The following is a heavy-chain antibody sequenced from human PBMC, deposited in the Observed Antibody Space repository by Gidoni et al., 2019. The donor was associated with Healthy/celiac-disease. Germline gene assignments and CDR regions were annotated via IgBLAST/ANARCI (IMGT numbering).Heavy chain of an antibody. J-gene: IGHJ6*02. Sequence: EVQLVESGGGLVQPGRSLRLSCAASGFTFDDYAMHWVRQAPGKGLEWVSGISWNSGSIGYADSVKGRFTISRDNAKNSLYLQMNSLRAEDTALYYCARQDSWYYYYGMDVWGQGTTVTVSS. CDR3: ARQDSWYYYYGMDV. CDR2: ISWNSGSI. V-gene: IGHV3-9*01. CDR1: GFTFDDYA.